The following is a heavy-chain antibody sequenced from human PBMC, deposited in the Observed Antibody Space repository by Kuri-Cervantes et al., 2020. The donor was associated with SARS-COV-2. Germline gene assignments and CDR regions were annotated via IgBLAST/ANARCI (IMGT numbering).Heavy chain of an antibody. J-gene: IGHJ6*03. D-gene: IGHD4/OR15-4a*01. CDR3: ARNPHSLTSYYYYMDI. V-gene: IGHV1-18*01. CDR2: ISAYNGNT. CDR1: GYTFTSYG. Sequence: ASVKVSCKASGYTFTSYGISWVRQAPGQGLEWMGWISAYNGNTNYAQKLQGRVTMTTDTSTSTAYMELSSLRSEDTAVYYCARNPHSLTSYYYYMDIWGKGTTVTVSS.